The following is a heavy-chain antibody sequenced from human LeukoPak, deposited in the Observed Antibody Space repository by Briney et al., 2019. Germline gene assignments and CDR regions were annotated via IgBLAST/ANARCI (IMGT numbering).Heavy chain of an antibody. V-gene: IGHV3-21*01. Sequence: KPGGSLRLSCAASGFTFSSYSMNWVRQAPGKGLEWVSSISSSSSYIYYADSVKGRFTISRDNAKNSLYLQMNSLRAEDTAVYYCARVMITFGGVIVRSAFDIWGQGTMVTVSS. CDR1: GFTFSSYS. CDR3: ARVMITFGGVIVRSAFDI. J-gene: IGHJ3*02. CDR2: ISSSSSYI. D-gene: IGHD3-16*02.